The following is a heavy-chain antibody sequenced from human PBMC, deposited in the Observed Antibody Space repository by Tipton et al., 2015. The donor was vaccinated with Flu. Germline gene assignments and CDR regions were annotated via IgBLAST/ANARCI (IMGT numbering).Heavy chain of an antibody. V-gene: IGHV4-61*02. CDR3: ARGRAVAGFRGFDY. Sequence: LRLSCTVSVGSISSGSYYWSWIRQPAGKGLEWIGRIYTSGSTHYNPSLKSRDTISVDTSKNQFSLKLSSVTAADTAVYYCARGRAVAGFRGFDYWGQGTLVTVSS. CDR2: IYTSGST. CDR1: VGSISSGSYY. J-gene: IGHJ4*02. D-gene: IGHD6-19*01.